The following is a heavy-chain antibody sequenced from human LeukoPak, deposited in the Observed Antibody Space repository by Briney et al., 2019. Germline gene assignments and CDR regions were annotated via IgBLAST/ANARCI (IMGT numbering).Heavy chain of an antibody. D-gene: IGHD1-26*01. J-gene: IGHJ5*02. CDR1: GYTFTSYG. CDR3: ARGYSGSYYGWFDP. Sequence: ASVKVSCKASGYTFTSYGISWVRRAPGQGLEWMGWISAYNSNINYAQKLEGRVSMTTDTSTSTSYMELRSLRSDDTAVYYCARGYSGSYYGWFDPWGQGTLVTVSS. V-gene: IGHV1-18*01. CDR2: ISAYNSNI.